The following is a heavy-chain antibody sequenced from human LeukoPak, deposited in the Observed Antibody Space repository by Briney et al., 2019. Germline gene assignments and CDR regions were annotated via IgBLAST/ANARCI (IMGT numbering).Heavy chain of an antibody. J-gene: IGHJ4*02. V-gene: IGHV3-23*01. Sequence: GGSLRLSCAASGFTFSSYAMSWVRQAPGKGLEWVSAISGSGGSTYYADSVKGRFTISRDNAKNTLDLQMNSLGVEDTAVYFCAREWGNSVLPLDYWGQGTLVTVSP. CDR1: GFTFSSYA. CDR3: AREWGNSVLPLDY. D-gene: IGHD3-16*01. CDR2: ISGSGGST.